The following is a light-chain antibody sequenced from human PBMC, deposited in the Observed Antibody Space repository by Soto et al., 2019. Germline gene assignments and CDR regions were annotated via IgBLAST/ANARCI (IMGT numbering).Light chain of an antibody. Sequence: EIVLTQSPGTLSLSPGERDTLSCRASQSVSSSYLAWYQQKPGQAPRLLIYGVSSRATGIPDRFSGSGSGTDFTLTISRLEPEDFAVYYCQQCGSSPTRYTFGQGTKLEIK. CDR1: QSVSSSY. CDR3: QQCGSSPTRYT. CDR2: GVS. J-gene: IGKJ2*01. V-gene: IGKV3-20*01.